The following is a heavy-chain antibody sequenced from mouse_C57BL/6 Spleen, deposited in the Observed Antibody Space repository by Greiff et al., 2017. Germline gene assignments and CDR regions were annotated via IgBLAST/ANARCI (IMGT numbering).Heavy chain of an antibody. CDR2: IDPSDSET. CDR3: ARYYDYYFDY. J-gene: IGHJ2*01. CDR1: GYTFTSYW. V-gene: IGHV1-52*01. Sequence: VQLQQSGAELVRPGSSVKLSCKASGYTFTSYWMHWVKQRPIQGLEWIGNIDPSDSETHYNQKFKDKATLTVDKSSSTAYMQLSSLTSEDSAVYYCARYYDYYFDYWGQGTTLTVSS. D-gene: IGHD2-4*01.